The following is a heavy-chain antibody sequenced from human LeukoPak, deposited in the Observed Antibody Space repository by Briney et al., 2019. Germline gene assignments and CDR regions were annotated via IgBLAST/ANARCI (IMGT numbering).Heavy chain of an antibody. D-gene: IGHD3-3*01. CDR3: ARWDSGEWFHDAFDI. CDR2: IYHSGST. CDR1: GCSISSGYY. J-gene: IGHJ3*02. Sequence: SETLSLTCAVSGCSISSGYYWGWIRQPPGKGLEWIGSIYHSGSTYYNPSLKSRITISVDTSKNQFSLKLSSVTAADTAVYYCARWDSGEWFHDAFDIWGQGTMVTVSS. V-gene: IGHV4-38-2*01.